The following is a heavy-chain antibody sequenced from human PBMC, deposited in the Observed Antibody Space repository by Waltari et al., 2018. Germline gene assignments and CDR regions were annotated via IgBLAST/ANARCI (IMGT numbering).Heavy chain of an antibody. CDR1: EYTLNDLS. D-gene: IGHD1-26*01. Sequence: HVQLVQSGAEVRKPGASVKVSCKLPVSEYTLNDLSIHWVRRAPGKGLEWMGGFDPEEGEIVYAQKFQGRVIMTEDTSTDTTYMDLSSLRSEDTAMYYCATFTTSSGSSFDYWGQGTLVTVSS. CDR2: FDPEEGEI. CDR3: ATFTTSSGSSFDY. J-gene: IGHJ4*02. V-gene: IGHV1-24*01.